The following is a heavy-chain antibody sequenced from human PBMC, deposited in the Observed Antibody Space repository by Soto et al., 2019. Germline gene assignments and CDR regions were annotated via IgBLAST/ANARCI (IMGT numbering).Heavy chain of an antibody. CDR2: IDDDGDR. V-gene: IGHV3-23*01. CDR1: GFSFSTNA. CDR3: AKRSCGGGSCRGAYFES. J-gene: IGHJ4*02. D-gene: IGHD2-15*01. Sequence: GGSLRLSCVVSGFSFSTNAMAWVRQAPGKEPEWVSTIDDDGDRYYTDSVKGRFIISRDNSKNTLFLHLKILRVEDTAVYYCAKRSCGGGSCRGAYFESWGQGTLVTVSS.